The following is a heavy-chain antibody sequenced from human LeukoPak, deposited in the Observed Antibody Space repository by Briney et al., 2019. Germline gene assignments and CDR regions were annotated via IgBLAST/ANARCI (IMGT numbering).Heavy chain of an antibody. CDR3: AKGTRTMIVVVSTLDY. CDR2: ISSSSSYI. V-gene: IGHV3-21*04. J-gene: IGHJ4*02. Sequence: GGSLRLSCAASGFTFSSYSMNWVRQAPGKGLEWVSSISSSSSYIYYADSVKGRFTISRDNAKNSLYLQMNSLRAEDTAVYYCAKGTRTMIVVVSTLDYWGQGTLVTVSS. D-gene: IGHD3-22*01. CDR1: GFTFSSYS.